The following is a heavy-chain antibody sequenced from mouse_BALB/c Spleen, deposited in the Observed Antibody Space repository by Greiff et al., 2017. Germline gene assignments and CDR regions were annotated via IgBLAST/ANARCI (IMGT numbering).Heavy chain of an antibody. CDR3: ANGNPFAY. CDR2: ISDGGSYT. D-gene: IGHD2-1*01. V-gene: IGHV5-4*02. Sequence: EVQLVESGGGLVKPGGSLKLSCAASGFTFSDYYMYWVRQTPEKRLEWVATISDGGSYTYYPDSVKGRFTISRDNAKNNLYLQMSSLKSEDTAMYYCANGNPFAYWGQGTLVTVSA. J-gene: IGHJ3*01. CDR1: GFTFSDYY.